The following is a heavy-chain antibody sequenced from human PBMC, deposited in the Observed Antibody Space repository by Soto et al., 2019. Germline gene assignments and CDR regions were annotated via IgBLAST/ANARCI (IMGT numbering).Heavy chain of an antibody. Sequence: QVQLQESGPGLVKPSETLSLTCSVSVDSMGTYYWNWIRQPPGGGLEWIGHIYYSGSTNYNPSLQSRVTMSVDTSKNHFSLKLSSMTAADTAVYYCARAGTSTWYFDLWGRGTLVIVSS. J-gene: IGHJ2*01. D-gene: IGHD1-1*01. CDR2: IYYSGST. CDR3: ARAGTSTWYFDL. V-gene: IGHV4-59*01. CDR1: VDSMGTYY.